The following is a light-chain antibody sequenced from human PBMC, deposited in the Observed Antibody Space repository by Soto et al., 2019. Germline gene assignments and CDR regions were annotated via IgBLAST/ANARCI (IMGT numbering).Light chain of an antibody. CDR1: QSISNW. V-gene: IGKV1-5*03. J-gene: IGKJ5*01. CDR2: KAS. Sequence: DIQMTQSPSTLSASVGDGVTITCRASQSISNWLAWYQQKPGKAPNLLISKASSLESGVPSRFSGSGSGTEFTLTISSLQPDDFATYYCQQYNSYPITFGQGTQLEIK. CDR3: QQYNSYPIT.